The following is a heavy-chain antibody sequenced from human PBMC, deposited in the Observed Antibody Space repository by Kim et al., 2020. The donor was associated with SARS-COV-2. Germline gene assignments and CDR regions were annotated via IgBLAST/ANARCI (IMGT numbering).Heavy chain of an antibody. CDR3: ARLRITIFGKVYYMDV. Sequence: ASVKVSFKASGYTFTSYGISWVRQAPGQGLEWMGWISAYNGNTNYAQKLQGRVTMTTDTSTSTAYMELRSLRSDDTAVYYCARLRITIFGKVYYMDVWGKGTTVTVSS. CDR2: ISAYNGNT. V-gene: IGHV1-18*01. CDR1: GYTFTSYG. J-gene: IGHJ6*03. D-gene: IGHD3-3*01.